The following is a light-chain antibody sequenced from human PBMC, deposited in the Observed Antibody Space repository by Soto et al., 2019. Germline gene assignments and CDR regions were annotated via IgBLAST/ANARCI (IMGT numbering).Light chain of an antibody. CDR3: QHYNHWLWT. CDR1: QSINRH. V-gene: IGKV3-15*01. J-gene: IGKJ1*01. CDR2: GAS. Sequence: EIVLTQSPATLSLSPGERATLSCRASQSINRHLAWYRQKPGQAPRLLIYGASTRATGIPARFSGSGSGTEFTLTISSLQSEDSAVYYCQHYNHWLWTFGQGTKVDI.